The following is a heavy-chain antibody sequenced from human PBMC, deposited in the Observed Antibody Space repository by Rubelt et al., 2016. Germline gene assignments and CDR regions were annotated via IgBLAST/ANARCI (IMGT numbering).Heavy chain of an antibody. Sequence: QLQLQESGPGLVKPSETLSLTCTVSGDSLSSFTLWNWLRQPPGKGLEWIGEIHRSGTTTYNASLKSRVTISMDHSKNQFSLRLTSMAAADTAIYFCARHTSESSSAAFDNWGQGILVTVSS. V-gene: IGHV4-4*02. CDR2: IHRSGTT. D-gene: IGHD2/OR15-2a*01. CDR1: GDSLSSFTL. J-gene: IGHJ4*02. CDR3: ARHTSESSSAAFDN.